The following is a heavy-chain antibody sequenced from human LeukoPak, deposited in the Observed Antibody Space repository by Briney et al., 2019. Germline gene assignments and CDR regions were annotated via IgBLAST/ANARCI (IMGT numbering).Heavy chain of an antibody. J-gene: IGHJ4*02. V-gene: IGHV3-7*01. Sequence: GGSLRLSCAASGITFSSYYMSWVRQAPGKGLEWVANIKQDGSEKYYVDSVKGRFTISRDNAKNSLYLQMNSLRAEDTAVYYCARDYYDSSGYYYYFDYWGQGTLVTVSS. CDR2: IKQDGSEK. CDR3: ARDYYDSSGYYYYFDY. CDR1: GITFSSYY. D-gene: IGHD3-22*01.